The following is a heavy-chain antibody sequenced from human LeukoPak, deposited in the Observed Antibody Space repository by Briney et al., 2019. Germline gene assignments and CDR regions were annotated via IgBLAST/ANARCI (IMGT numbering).Heavy chain of an antibody. Sequence: GGSLRLSCAASGFTFSSNAMTWVRQAPGKGLEWVSGISGSGGNTYYADSVKGRFTISRDNSKNTLYLQMNGLRPEDTAVYYCARDPLDISRWANAFDVWGQGTMVTVSS. J-gene: IGHJ3*01. D-gene: IGHD2-2*03. CDR1: GFTFSSNA. CDR2: ISGSGGNT. V-gene: IGHV3-23*01. CDR3: ARDPLDISRWANAFDV.